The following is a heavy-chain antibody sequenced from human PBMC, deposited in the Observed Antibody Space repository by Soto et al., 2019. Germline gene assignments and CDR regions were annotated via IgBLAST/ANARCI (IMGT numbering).Heavy chain of an antibody. CDR3: AYSGYDTYFDY. CDR1: GYTFTSYG. CDR2: ISAYNGNT. V-gene: IGHV1-18*01. Sequence: GASVKVSFKASGYTFTSYGISWVRQAPGQGLEWMGWISAYNGNTNYAQKLQGRVTMTTDTSTGTAYMELRSLRSDDTAVYYCAYSGYDTYFDYWGQGTLVTVSS. D-gene: IGHD5-12*01. J-gene: IGHJ4*02.